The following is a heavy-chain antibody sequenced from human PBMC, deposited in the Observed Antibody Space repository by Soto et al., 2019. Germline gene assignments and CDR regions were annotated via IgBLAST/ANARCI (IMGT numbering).Heavy chain of an antibody. CDR2: IYYSVST. CDR3: ARPSGSYSYYYGMDV. V-gene: IGHV4-59*01. CDR1: GASIRSFR. D-gene: IGHD1-26*01. J-gene: IGHJ6*02. Sequence: PSETLSLTCTVSGASIRSFRWTWIRQPPGRGLEWIGNIYYSVSTNYNPSLKNRVTMSVDTSKNQFSLMLTSVTAADTAVYYGARPSGSYSYYYGMDVWGQGTTVTVS.